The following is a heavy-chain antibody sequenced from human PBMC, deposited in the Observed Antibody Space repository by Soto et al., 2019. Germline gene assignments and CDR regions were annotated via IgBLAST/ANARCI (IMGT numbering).Heavy chain of an antibody. CDR3: AKDLCAGSCYPPHYGMDV. CDR1: GFTFSSYA. J-gene: IGHJ6*02. CDR2: ISGSGGST. Sequence: GGSLRLSCAASGFTFSSYAMSWVRQAPGKGLEWVSAISGSGGSTYYADSVKGRFTISRDNSKNTLYLQMNSLRAEDTAVYYCAKDLCAGSCYPPHYGMDVWGQGTTVTVSS. V-gene: IGHV3-23*01. D-gene: IGHD2-15*01.